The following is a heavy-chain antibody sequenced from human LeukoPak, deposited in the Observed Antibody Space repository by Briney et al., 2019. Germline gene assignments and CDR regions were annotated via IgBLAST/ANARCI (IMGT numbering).Heavy chain of an antibody. CDR1: GGSISSSSYY. V-gene: IGHV4-39*02. J-gene: IGHJ4*02. CDR3: ARDVLLSKVGYYFDY. CDR2: IYYSGST. Sequence: SSETLSLTCTVSGGSISSSSYYWGWIRQPPGKGLEWIGSIYYSGSTYYNPSLKSRVTISLDTSKNHFSLKLSSLTAADTAVYYCARDVLLSKVGYYFDYWGQGTLVTVSS. D-gene: IGHD3-16*02.